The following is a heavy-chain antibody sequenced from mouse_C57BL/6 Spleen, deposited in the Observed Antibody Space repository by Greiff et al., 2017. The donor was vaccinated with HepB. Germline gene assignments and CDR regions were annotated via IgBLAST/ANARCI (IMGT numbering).Heavy chain of an antibody. V-gene: IGHV4-1*01. CDR2: INPDSSTI. CDR3: ARQDYGYFDV. Sequence: EVQRVESGGGLVQPGGSLKLSCAASGFAFSSYWMSWVRRAPGKGLEWIGEINPDSSTINYAPSLKDKFIISRANAKNTLYQQMSKVRTEDTALYYCARQDYGYFDVWGTGTTVTVSS. CDR1: GFAFSSYW. J-gene: IGHJ1*03.